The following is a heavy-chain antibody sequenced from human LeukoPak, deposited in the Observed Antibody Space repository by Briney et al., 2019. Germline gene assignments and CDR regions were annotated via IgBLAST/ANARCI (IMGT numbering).Heavy chain of an antibody. CDR1: GGSISSGDYY. D-gene: IGHD1-26*01. CDR3: QGYGGSYYDAFDI. Sequence: SETLSLTCTVSGGSISSGDYYWSWIRQPPGKGLEWIGYIYYSGSTYYNPSLKSRVTISVDTSKNQFSLKLSSVTAADTAAYYCQGYGGSYYDAFDIWGQGTMVTVSS. CDR2: IYYSGST. J-gene: IGHJ3*02. V-gene: IGHV4-30-4*08.